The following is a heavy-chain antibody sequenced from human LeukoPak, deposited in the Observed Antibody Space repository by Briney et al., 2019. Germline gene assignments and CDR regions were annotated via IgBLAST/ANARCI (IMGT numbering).Heavy chain of an antibody. CDR3: ARPLGPSVDFDY. J-gene: IGHJ4*02. V-gene: IGHV3-74*01. Sequence: GGSLRLSCAASGFTFSSNWMHWVRQAPGKGLVWVSRISGDGSRTDYADSVKGRFTISRDDRKNTLYLQMNSLRAEDTAVYYCARPLGPSVDFDYWGQGTLVTVSS. CDR2: ISGDGSRT. D-gene: IGHD7-27*01. CDR1: GFTFSSNW.